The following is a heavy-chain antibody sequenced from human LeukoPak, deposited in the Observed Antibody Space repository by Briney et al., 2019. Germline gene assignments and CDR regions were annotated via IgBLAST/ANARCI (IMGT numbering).Heavy chain of an antibody. Sequence: SVKVSCKASGGTFSSYAISWVRQAPGQGLEWMGGIIPIFGTANYAQKFQGRVTITADESTSTAYMELSSLRSEDTAVYYCARDVPYDSSGYYLRGVVVWGQGTLVTVSS. CDR3: ARDVPYDSSGYYLRGVVV. D-gene: IGHD3-22*01. CDR2: IIPIFGTA. J-gene: IGHJ4*02. V-gene: IGHV1-69*13. CDR1: GGTFSSYA.